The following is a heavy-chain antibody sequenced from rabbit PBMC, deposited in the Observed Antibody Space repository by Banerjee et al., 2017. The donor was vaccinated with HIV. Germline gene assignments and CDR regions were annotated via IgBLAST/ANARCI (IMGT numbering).Heavy chain of an antibody. D-gene: IGHD8-1*01. CDR1: GFSFSSGYD. Sequence: QEQLVESGGGLVQPEGSLTLTCTASGFSFSSGYDMCWVRQAPGKGLEWIACIYTGSIWSTYFASWAKGRFTSSKTSAATGTLQKARLTGAGKAPYFRWGHYTGRCTFGGNLWGPGTLVTVS. CDR3: WGHYTGRCTFGGNL. J-gene: IGHJ4*01. CDR2: IYTGSIWST. V-gene: IGHV1S45*01.